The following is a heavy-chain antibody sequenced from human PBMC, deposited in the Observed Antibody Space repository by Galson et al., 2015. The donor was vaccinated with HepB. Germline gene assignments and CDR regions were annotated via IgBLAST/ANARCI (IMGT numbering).Heavy chain of an antibody. CDR2: INAGNGHT. J-gene: IGHJ6*02. D-gene: IGHD1-26*01. CDR1: GYTFTSYA. V-gene: IGHV1-3*01. Sequence: SVKVSCKASGYTFTSYAMHWARQAPGQRLEWMGWINAGNGHTKYSQKFQGRVTITRDTSASTAYMELSSLRSEDTAVYYCASVDSGSYYSPYYYYGMDVWGQGTTVTVSS. CDR3: ASVDSGSYYSPYYYYGMDV.